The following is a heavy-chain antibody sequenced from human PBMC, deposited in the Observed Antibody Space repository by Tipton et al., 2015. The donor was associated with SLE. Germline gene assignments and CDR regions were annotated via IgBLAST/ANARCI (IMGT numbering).Heavy chain of an antibody. D-gene: IGHD3-10*01. V-gene: IGHV4-39*07. CDR2: MYFSGTT. CDR3: ARHLGVIVAFEV. CDR1: GGSISESTYS. J-gene: IGHJ3*01. Sequence: TLSLTCTVSGGSISESTYSWDWIRQAPGKGLEWIGSMYFSGTTHYNPSLKSRVAISADASNNQFSLELRSMTAADTAVYYCARHLGVIVAFEVWGQGTVLTVSS.